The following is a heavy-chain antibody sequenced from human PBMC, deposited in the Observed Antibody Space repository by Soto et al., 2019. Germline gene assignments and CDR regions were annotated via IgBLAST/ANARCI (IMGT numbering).Heavy chain of an antibody. V-gene: IGHV4-4*02. J-gene: IGHJ6*02. CDR1: GGSISSSNC. Sequence: QVQLQESGPGLVKPSGTLSLTCAVSGGSISSSNCWSWVRQPPGKGLEWIGEIYHSGSTNYNPSLKSRVTISVDKSKNQFSLKLSSVTAADTAVYYCARGLRYGDYGRDYYYGMDGWGHGTTVPVSS. CDR3: ARGLRYGDYGRDYYYGMDG. CDR2: IYHSGST. D-gene: IGHD4-17*01.